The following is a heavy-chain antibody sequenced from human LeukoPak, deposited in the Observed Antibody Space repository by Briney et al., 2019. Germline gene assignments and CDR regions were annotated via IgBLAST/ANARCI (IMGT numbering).Heavy chain of an antibody. CDR2: IYYSGST. V-gene: IGHV4-39*01. CDR1: GGSISSSSYY. Sequence: SETLSLTCTVSGGSISSSSYYWGWIRQPPGKGLEWIGSIYYSGSTYYNPSPKSRVTISVDASKNQFSLKLSSVTAADTAVYYCARHATPIPAAIGFDPWGQGTLVTVSS. J-gene: IGHJ5*02. D-gene: IGHD2-2*02. CDR3: ARHATPIPAAIGFDP.